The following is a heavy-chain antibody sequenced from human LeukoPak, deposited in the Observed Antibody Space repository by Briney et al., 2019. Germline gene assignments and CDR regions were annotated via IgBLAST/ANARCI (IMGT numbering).Heavy chain of an antibody. CDR2: TYYRSKWYN. CDR3: ARDAVAGSPYGYYYYMDV. V-gene: IGHV6-1*01. CDR1: GDSVSSNSAA. D-gene: IGHD6-19*01. J-gene: IGHJ6*03. Sequence: SQTLSLTCAISGDSVSSNSAAWNWIRQSPSRGLEWMGRTYYRSKWYNDYAVSVKSRITINPDTSKNQFSLQLNSVTPEDTAVYYCARDAVAGSPYGYYYYMDVWGKGTTVTVSS.